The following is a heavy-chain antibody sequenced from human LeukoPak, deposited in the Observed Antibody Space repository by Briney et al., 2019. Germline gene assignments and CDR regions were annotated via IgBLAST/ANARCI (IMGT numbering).Heavy chain of an antibody. CDR2: IYHSGST. V-gene: IGHV4-30-2*01. J-gene: IGHJ4*02. Sequence: PSETLSPTCAVSGGSISSGIYSWNWIRQPPGEGLEWIGYIYHSGSTYYNPSLKSRVTILVDRSKNQFSLKLSSVTAADTAVYYCASSGGSGAYYFDYWGQGTLVTVSS. CDR1: GGSISSGIYS. CDR3: ASSGGSGAYYFDY. D-gene: IGHD3-10*01.